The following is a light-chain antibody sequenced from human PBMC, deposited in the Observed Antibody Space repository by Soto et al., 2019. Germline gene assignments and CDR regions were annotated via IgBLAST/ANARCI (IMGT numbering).Light chain of an antibody. CDR1: QSVSSSY. J-gene: IGKJ1*01. Sequence: EIVLTQSPGTLSLSPGERATLSCRASQSVSSSYLAWYQQKPGQAPRLLIYGASSRATGIPDRFSGSGSGTDFTLTIRRLEPEDFAVYYCQDFSYPQWTFGQGTKVDIK. CDR2: GAS. V-gene: IGKV3-20*01. CDR3: QDFSYPQWT.